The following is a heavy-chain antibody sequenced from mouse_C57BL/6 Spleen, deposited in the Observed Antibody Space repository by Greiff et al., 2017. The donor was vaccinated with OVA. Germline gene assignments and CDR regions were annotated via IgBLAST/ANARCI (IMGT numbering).Heavy chain of an antibody. CDR3: ARSESNYGAMDY. D-gene: IGHD2-5*01. CDR1: GYAFSSSW. V-gene: IGHV1-82*01. J-gene: IGHJ4*01. Sequence: VQLQQSGPELVKPGASVKISCKASGYAFSSSWMNWVKQRPGKGLEWIGRIYPGDGDTNYNGKFKGKATLTADKSSSTAYMQLSSLTSEDSAVYFCARSESNYGAMDYWGQGTSVTVSS. CDR2: IYPGDGDT.